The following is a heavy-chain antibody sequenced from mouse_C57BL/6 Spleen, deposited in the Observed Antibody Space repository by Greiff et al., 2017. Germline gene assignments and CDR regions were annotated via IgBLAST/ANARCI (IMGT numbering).Heavy chain of an antibody. D-gene: IGHD3-2*01. J-gene: IGHJ2*01. CDR1: GYTFTSYW. CDR2: IDPSDSYT. CDR3: ARGQLRNYFDY. V-gene: IGHV1-69*01. Sequence: QVQLQQPGAELVMPGASVKLSCKASGYTFTSYWMHWVKQRPGQGLEWIGEIDPSDSYTNYNQKFKGKSTLTVDKSSSTAYMQLSSLISEDSAVDYCARGQLRNYFDYWGQGTTLTVSS.